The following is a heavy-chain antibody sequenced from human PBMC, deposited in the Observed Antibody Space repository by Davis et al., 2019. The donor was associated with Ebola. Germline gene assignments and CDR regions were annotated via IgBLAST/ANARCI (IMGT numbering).Heavy chain of an antibody. D-gene: IGHD6-19*01. CDR3: ARDQGRSSGWSRPYNWFDP. Sequence: GESLKISCAASGFTFSSYSMNWVRQAPGKGLEWVSSISSSSSYIYYADSVKGRFTISRDNAKNSLYLQMNSLRAEDTAVYYCARDQGRSSGWSRPYNWFDPWGQGTLVTVSS. CDR1: GFTFSSYS. V-gene: IGHV3-21*01. J-gene: IGHJ5*02. CDR2: ISSSSSYI.